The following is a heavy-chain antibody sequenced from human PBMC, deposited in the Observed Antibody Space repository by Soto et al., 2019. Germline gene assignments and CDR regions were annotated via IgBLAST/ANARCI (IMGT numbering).Heavy chain of an antibody. Sequence: PSETLSRTCTVSGGSISSSSYYWGWIRQPPGKGLEWIGSIYYSGSTYYNPSLKSRVTISVDTSNNQFSLRLISVTAADTAVYYCARTSGWTTLDYWCQGALVTVSS. CDR2: IYYSGST. CDR1: GGSISSSSYY. J-gene: IGHJ4*02. D-gene: IGHD6-19*01. CDR3: ARTSGWTTLDY. V-gene: IGHV4-39*07.